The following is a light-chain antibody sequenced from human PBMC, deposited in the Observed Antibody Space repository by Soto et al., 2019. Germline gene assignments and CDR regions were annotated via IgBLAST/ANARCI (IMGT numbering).Light chain of an antibody. CDR2: GNS. CDR1: SSNIGAGYD. CDR3: QSYDSSLSVV. J-gene: IGLJ2*01. V-gene: IGLV1-40*01. Sequence: QAVVTQPPSVSGAPGQRVTISGTGSSSNIGAGYDVHWYQQHPGTAPKLLIYGNSNRPSGVPDRFSGSKSGTSAAMAITGLQAVDEADDYCQSYDSSLSVVFGGGTKLTVL.